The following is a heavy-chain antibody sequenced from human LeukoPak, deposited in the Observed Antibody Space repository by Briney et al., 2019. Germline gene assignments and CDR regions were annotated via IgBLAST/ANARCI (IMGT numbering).Heavy chain of an antibody. CDR3: ATTLGSGWKFDY. CDR2: ISYDGSNK. J-gene: IGHJ4*02. D-gene: IGHD6-19*01. CDR1: GFTFRNYG. V-gene: IGHV3-30*03. Sequence: TGGSLRLSCAASGFTFRNYGIHWVRQAPGKGLEWVAVISYDGSNKYADSVKGRFTISRDNSKNTLYLQMNSLRAEDTAVYYCATTLGSGWKFDYWGQGTLVTVSS.